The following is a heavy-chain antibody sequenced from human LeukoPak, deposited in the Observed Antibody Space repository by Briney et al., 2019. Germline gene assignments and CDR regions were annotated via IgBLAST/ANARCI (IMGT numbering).Heavy chain of an antibody. J-gene: IGHJ4*02. V-gene: IGHV4-30-2*01. CDR2: IYHSGST. Sequence: SETLSLTRAVSGGSISSGGYSWSWIRQPPGKGLEWIGYIYHSGSTYYNPSLKSRVTISVDRSKNQFSLKLSSVTAADTAVYYCARGDGYNSYYFDYWGQGTLVTVSS. D-gene: IGHD5-24*01. CDR1: GGSISSGGYS. CDR3: ARGDGYNSYYFDY.